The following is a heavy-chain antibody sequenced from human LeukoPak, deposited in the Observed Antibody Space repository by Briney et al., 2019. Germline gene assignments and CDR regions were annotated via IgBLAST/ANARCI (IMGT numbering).Heavy chain of an antibody. CDR3: ARHDIVRTYFDL. J-gene: IGHJ2*01. CDR2: IYYSGST. CDR1: GGSISSYY. D-gene: IGHD2-15*01. Sequence: SETLSLTCTVSGGSISSYYWSWIRQPPGKGLEWIGYIYYSGSTNYNPSLKSRVTISVDTSKNQFSLKLSSVTAADTAVYYCARHDIVRTYFDLWGRGTLVTVSS. V-gene: IGHV4-59*08.